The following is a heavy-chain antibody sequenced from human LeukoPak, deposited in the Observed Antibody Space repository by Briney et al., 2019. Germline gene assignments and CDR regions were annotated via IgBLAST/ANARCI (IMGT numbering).Heavy chain of an antibody. Sequence: PGGSLRLSCAASGFTFSSYWMSWVRQAPGKGLEWVANIKQDGSEKYYVDSVKGRFTISRDNAKNSLYLQMNSLRAEDTAVYYCARVDVVPAAMVLDYYYYYGMDVWGQGTTVTVSS. J-gene: IGHJ6*02. V-gene: IGHV3-7*04. CDR2: IKQDGSEK. CDR1: GFTFSSYW. CDR3: ARVDVVPAAMVLDYYYYYGMDV. D-gene: IGHD2-2*01.